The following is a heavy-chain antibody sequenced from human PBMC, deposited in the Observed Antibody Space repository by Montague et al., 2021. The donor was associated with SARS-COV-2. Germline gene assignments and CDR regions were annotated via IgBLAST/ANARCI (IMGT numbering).Heavy chain of an antibody. Sequence: SLRLSCAASGFTFSSYWMSWVRQAPGKGLEWVANIKQDGSEKYXXXSXXXRFXISRDNAKNSLYLQLNSLRAEATAVYYCARDGVGFGELTGNYYYYGMDVWGQGTTVTVSS. V-gene: IGHV3-7*01. CDR2: IKQDGSEK. D-gene: IGHD3-10*01. J-gene: IGHJ6*02. CDR1: GFTFSSYW. CDR3: ARDGVGFGELTGNYYYYGMDV.